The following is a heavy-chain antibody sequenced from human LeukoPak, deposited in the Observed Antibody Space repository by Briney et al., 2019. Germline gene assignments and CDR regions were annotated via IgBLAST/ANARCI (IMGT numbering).Heavy chain of an antibody. CDR2: ISGSGGST. D-gene: IGHD2-2*01. Sequence: GGSLRLSCAASGFTFSSYAMSWVRQAPGKGLEWVSAISGSGGSTYYADSVKGRFTISRDNSKNTLYLQMNSLRAEDTAVYYCAKDPSIVVVPAAAWDYWGQGTLVTVSS. CDR1: GFTFSSYA. V-gene: IGHV3-23*01. J-gene: IGHJ4*02. CDR3: AKDPSIVVVPAAAWDY.